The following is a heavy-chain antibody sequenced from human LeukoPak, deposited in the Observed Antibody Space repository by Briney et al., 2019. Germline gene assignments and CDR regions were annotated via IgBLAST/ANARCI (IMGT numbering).Heavy chain of an antibody. V-gene: IGHV3-66*01. CDR1: GFTVSSNY. CDR2: IYSGGST. J-gene: IGHJ4*02. CDR3: ARAHYYGSGSYLYFDY. Sequence: GSLRLSCAASGFTVSSNYMSWVRQAPGKGLGWVSVIYSGGSTYYADSVKGRFTISRDNSKNTLYLQMNSLRAEDTAVYYCARAHYYGSGSYLYFDYWGQGTLVTVSS. D-gene: IGHD3-10*01.